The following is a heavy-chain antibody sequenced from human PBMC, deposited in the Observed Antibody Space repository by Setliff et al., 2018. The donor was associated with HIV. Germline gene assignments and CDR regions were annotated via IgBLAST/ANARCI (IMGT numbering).Heavy chain of an antibody. Sequence: PGGSLRLSCAASGFTFSNYDMNWVRQAPGKGLEWVAGISGSGVNSYYADSVKGRFTISRDTAKNTVYLQMNSLTSEDTAFYYCARGRINYGDYYYWGQGTLVTVSS. D-gene: IGHD4-17*01. V-gene: IGHV3-23*01. CDR3: ARGRINYGDYYY. CDR2: ISGSGVNS. CDR1: GFTFSNYD. J-gene: IGHJ4*02.